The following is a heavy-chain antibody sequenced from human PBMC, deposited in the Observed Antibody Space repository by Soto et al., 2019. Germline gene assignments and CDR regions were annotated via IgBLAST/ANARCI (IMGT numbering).Heavy chain of an antibody. Sequence: GGSLRLSCAASGFTFSSYSMNWVRQAPGKGLEWVSSISSSSSYIYYADSVKGRFTISRDNAKNSLYLQMNSLRAEDTAVYYCARVWGQLVLPGVFDIWGQGTMVTVSS. D-gene: IGHD6-6*01. CDR3: ARVWGQLVLPGVFDI. CDR2: ISSSSSYI. J-gene: IGHJ3*02. CDR1: GFTFSSYS. V-gene: IGHV3-21*01.